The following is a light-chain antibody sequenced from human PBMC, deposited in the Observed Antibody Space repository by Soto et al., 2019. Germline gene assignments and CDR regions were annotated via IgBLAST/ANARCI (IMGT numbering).Light chain of an antibody. CDR2: GAS. CDR1: ESISSSY. Sequence: EIVLTQSPGTLSLSPGERATLSCRASESISSSYLAWYQQKPGQAPRLLIYGASSRATGIPDRFSGSGSGTDFTLTISRLEPEDFAVYYCQQYGFSSWTFGQGTTVEIK. J-gene: IGKJ1*01. CDR3: QQYGFSSWT. V-gene: IGKV3-20*01.